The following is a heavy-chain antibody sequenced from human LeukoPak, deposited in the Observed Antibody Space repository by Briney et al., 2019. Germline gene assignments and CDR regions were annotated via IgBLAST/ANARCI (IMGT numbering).Heavy chain of an antibody. Sequence: ASVKVCCNASEYTFTGYYMHWVRQAPGQGLEWRGWMHPNSGGTNFAQKFQGRVTMTRDTSISTAYMELSRLRSDDTAVYYCARASLMIVGVITGNWFDPWGQGTLVTVSS. CDR1: EYTFTGYY. D-gene: IGHD3-22*01. J-gene: IGHJ5*02. CDR3: ARASLMIVGVITGNWFDP. V-gene: IGHV1-2*02. CDR2: MHPNSGGT.